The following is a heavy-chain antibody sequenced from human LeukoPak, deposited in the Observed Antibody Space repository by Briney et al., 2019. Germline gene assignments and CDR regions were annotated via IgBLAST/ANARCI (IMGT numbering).Heavy chain of an antibody. CDR2: IHSSGGS. V-gene: IGHV4-4*09. CDR1: GASISNYY. D-gene: IGHD1-26*01. CDR3: ARLGSYHDF. Sequence: SETLSLTCAVSGASISNYYWSWIRQTPEKGLGWMGHIHSSGGSSYYPSLKSRLTLSIDTSRNQLSLKLPSVTAADTAVYFCARLGSYHDFWGQGALVTVSS. J-gene: IGHJ4*02.